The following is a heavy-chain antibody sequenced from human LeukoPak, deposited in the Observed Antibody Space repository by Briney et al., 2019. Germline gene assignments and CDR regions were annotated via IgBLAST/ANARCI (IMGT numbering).Heavy chain of an antibody. CDR1: GYTFTSYG. V-gene: IGHV1-18*01. J-gene: IGHJ4*02. Sequence: GASVKVSCKASGYTFTSYGSSWVRQAPGQGLEWMGWISAYNGNTNYAQKLQGRVTMTTDTSTSTAYMELNSLIYEDTAVYFCARVGSAAATADYWGQGTLVTVSS. CDR3: ARVGSAAATADY. CDR2: ISAYNGNT. D-gene: IGHD6-25*01.